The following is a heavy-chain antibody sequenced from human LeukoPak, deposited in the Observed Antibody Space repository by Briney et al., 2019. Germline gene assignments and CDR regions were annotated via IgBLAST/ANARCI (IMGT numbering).Heavy chain of an antibody. CDR3: ARGKYYGSGTLYFDY. V-gene: IGHV4-31*03. CDR1: GGSISGDGHY. J-gene: IGHJ4*02. CDR2: IYYSGST. Sequence: SQTLSLTCTVSGGSISGDGHYWTWIRQHPGRGLEWIGYIYYSGSTYYNPSLQSRGTISVDTSRYQFSLRLSSVTAADTAVYYCARGKYYGSGTLYFDYWGQGIPVTVSS. D-gene: IGHD3-10*01.